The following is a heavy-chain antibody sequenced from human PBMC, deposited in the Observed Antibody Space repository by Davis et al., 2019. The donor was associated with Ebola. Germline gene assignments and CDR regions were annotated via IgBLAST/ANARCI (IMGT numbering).Heavy chain of an antibody. J-gene: IGHJ4*02. CDR1: GYTFTNYA. D-gene: IGHD6-13*01. V-gene: IGHV7-4-1*02. Sequence: ASVKVSCKASGYTFTNYAVHCVRQAPGQGLEWMGWINTNTGNPIYAQGSTGRFVFSLDISVGSAYLQIISLKAEDTAVYYCARGDMSAVGSDYWGQGTLVTVSS. CDR2: INTNTGNP. CDR3: ARGDMSAVGSDY.